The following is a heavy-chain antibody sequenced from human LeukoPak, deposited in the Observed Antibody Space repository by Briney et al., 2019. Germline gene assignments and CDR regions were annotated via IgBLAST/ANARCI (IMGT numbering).Heavy chain of an antibody. J-gene: IGHJ4*02. D-gene: IGHD2-21*01. CDR1: GGSISSNSNY. Sequence: SETLSLTCTVSGGSISSNSNYWAWIRQPPGRGLEWIGSVSYGGSPYYSPALESRVTISVDTSKNQFSLKLSSVTAAVTAVYYCARQALWFFDHWGQGTLVTVSS. CDR3: ARQALWFFDH. CDR2: VSYGGSP. V-gene: IGHV4-39*01.